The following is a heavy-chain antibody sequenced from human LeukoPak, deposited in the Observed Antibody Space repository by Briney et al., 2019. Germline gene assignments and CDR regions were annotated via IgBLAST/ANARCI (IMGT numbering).Heavy chain of an antibody. V-gene: IGHV4-59*11. CDR2: IYYSGST. D-gene: IGHD3-3*01. CDR3: ARTRYYDFWSGYYWDPTYFDY. CDR1: GGSISSHY. Sequence: SETLSLTCTVSGGSISSHYWSWIRQPPGKGLEGVGYIYYSGSTNYNPSLKSRVTISVDTSNNHFSLKLSSVTAADTAVYYCARTRYYDFWSGYYWDPTYFDYWGQGTLVTVSS. J-gene: IGHJ4*02.